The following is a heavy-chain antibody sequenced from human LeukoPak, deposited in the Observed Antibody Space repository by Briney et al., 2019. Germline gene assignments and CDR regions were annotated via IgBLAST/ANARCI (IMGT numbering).Heavy chain of an antibody. CDR2: IYYSGST. V-gene: IGHV4-59*01. D-gene: IGHD1-26*01. CDR1: GGSISSYY. J-gene: IGHJ6*03. CDR3: ARDSGGYLRYYYYYMDV. Sequence: PSETLSLTCTVSGGSISSYYWSWIRQPPGKGLEWIGDIYYSGSTNYNHSLKSRVTISVDTSKTKFSLKLSSVTAADTAVYYCARDSGGYLRYYYYYMDVWGKGTTVTVSS.